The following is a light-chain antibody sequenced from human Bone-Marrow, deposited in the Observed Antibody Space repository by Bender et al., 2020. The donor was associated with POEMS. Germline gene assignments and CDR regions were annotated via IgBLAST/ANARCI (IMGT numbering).Light chain of an antibody. CDR1: SSDVGGSNY. CDR2: EVS. J-gene: IGLJ2*01. Sequence: QSALTQPPSASGSPGQSVTISCTGTSSDVGGSNYVSWYQQYPGKAPKLMIYEVSKRPSGVPDRFSGSRSGNTASLTVSGLQAEDEADYYCCSYASSATRIFGGGTKLTVL. V-gene: IGLV2-8*01. CDR3: CSYASSATRI.